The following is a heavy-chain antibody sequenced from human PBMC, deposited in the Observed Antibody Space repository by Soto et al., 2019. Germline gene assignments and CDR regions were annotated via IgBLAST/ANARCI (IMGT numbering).Heavy chain of an antibody. CDR1: GGSISTYY. V-gene: IGHV4-59*01. Sequence: SETLSLTCTVSGGSISTYYWSWIRQPPGKGLEWIGYIYYSGSTNYNPSLRSRVTISADTSKDQLSLKLRSVTAADTAVYYCARGPRHDILTGYSYYFDYWGQGTLVTVSS. D-gene: IGHD3-9*01. J-gene: IGHJ4*02. CDR3: ARGPRHDILTGYSYYFDY. CDR2: IYYSGST.